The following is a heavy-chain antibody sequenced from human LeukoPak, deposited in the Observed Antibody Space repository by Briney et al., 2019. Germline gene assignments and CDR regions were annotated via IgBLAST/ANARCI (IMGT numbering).Heavy chain of an antibody. CDR2: ISSSSSTI. D-gene: IGHD3-9*01. J-gene: IGHJ5*02. CDR1: GFTFSSYS. CDR3: ARALRYFDWLSTSPEYNWFDP. Sequence: PVGSLRLSYAASGFTFSSYSMNWVRQAPGKGLEWVSYISSSSSTIYYADSVKGRFTISRDNAKNSLYLQMNSLRAEDTAVYYCARALRYFDWLSTSPEYNWFDPWGQGTLVTVSS. V-gene: IGHV3-48*01.